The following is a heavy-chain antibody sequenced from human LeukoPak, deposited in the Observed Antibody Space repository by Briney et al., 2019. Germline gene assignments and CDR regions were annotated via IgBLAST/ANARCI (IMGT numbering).Heavy chain of an antibody. V-gene: IGHV4-39*01. CDR2: IYYTGNT. D-gene: IGHD5-18*01. CDR1: GGSISSGSYH. J-gene: IGHJ5*01. CDR3: ARWGPYGYTYGWFDY. Sequence: SETLSLTCSVSGGSISSGSYHWGWIRQPPGQGLEWIGSIYYTGNTYYNPSLKSRLTISVDTSKNLFSLKLNSVTATDTAGYYCARWGPYGYTYGWFDYWGQGALITVSS.